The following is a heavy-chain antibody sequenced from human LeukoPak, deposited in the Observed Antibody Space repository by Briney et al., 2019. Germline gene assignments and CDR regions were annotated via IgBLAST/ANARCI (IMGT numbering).Heavy chain of an antibody. Sequence: PSETLSLTCTVSGYSISTGYYWDWIRQPPGKGLEWIGTFYHGGSTYYNPSLKSRVTISVDTSKNQFSLNLTSVTAADTAVYYCARRGPRGTQRWGQGTLVTVSS. CDR2: FYHGGST. D-gene: IGHD1-14*01. CDR1: GYSISTGYY. CDR3: ARRGPRGTQR. J-gene: IGHJ4*02. V-gene: IGHV4-38-2*02.